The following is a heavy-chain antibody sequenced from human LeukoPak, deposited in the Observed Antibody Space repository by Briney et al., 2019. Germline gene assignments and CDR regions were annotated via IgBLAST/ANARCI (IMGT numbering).Heavy chain of an antibody. D-gene: IGHD4-17*01. J-gene: IGHJ4*02. CDR1: GDSITSYY. CDR3: ARLSGPYGDYHFDY. V-gene: IGHV4-59*08. Sequence: SETLSLTCTVSGDSITSYYWSWIRQPPGKGLEWIGYIYYSGSTNYNPSLKSRVTISVDTSKNQFSLKLSSVTAADTAVYYCARLSGPYGDYHFDYWGQGTLVTVSS. CDR2: IYYSGST.